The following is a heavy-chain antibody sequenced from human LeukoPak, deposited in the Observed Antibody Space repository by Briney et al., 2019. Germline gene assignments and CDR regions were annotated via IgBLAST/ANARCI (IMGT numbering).Heavy chain of an antibody. CDR1: GGSISSYY. Sequence: SETLSLTCTVSGGSISSYYWSWIRQPPGKGPEWIGYIYYSGSTNYNPSLKSRVTISVDTSKNQFSLKLSSVTAADTAVYYCARVAVEMATYFDYWGQGTLATVSS. CDR2: IYYSGST. CDR3: ARVAVEMATYFDY. V-gene: IGHV4-59*01. D-gene: IGHD5-24*01. J-gene: IGHJ4*02.